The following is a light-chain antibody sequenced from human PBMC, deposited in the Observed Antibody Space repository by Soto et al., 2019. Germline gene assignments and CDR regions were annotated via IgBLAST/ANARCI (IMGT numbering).Light chain of an antibody. CDR2: QTS. CDR1: QYINTR. Sequence: EIVLTQSPATLSSFPGDRVTLSCRASQYINTRLAWYQHRPGQAPRLLIYQTSIRAAGIPARFSASGTGTDFTLTISHVQPEDFAVYYCHQRQRWPRTFGQGPKVDI. V-gene: IGKV3-11*01. J-gene: IGKJ1*01. CDR3: HQRQRWPRT.